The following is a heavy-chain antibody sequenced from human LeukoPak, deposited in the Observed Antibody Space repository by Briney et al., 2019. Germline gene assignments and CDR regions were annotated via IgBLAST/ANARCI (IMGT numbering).Heavy chain of an antibody. CDR3: ARDACDSSGYSFDY. V-gene: IGHV4-39*07. Sequence: SETLSLTCTVSGGSISSSSYYWGWIRQPPGKGLEWIGEIYHSGKTNYNPSLKSRVTISVDKSKNQISLKLSSVTAADTAVYYCARDACDSSGYSFDYWGQGTLVTVSS. CDR2: IYHSGKT. J-gene: IGHJ4*02. D-gene: IGHD3-22*01. CDR1: GGSISSSSYY.